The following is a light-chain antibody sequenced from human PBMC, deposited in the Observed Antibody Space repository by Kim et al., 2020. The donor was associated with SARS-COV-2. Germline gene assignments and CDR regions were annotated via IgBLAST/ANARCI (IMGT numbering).Light chain of an antibody. CDR2: DNN. J-gene: IGLJ1*01. CDR1: SSNIGNNY. V-gene: IGLV1-51*01. CDR3: GTWDSSLSVYV. Sequence: QKVTIPCSGSSSNIGNNYVSWYQQLPGTAPKLLIYDNNKRPSGIPDRFSGSKSGTSATLGITGLQTGDEADYYCGTWDSSLSVYVFGTGTKVTVL.